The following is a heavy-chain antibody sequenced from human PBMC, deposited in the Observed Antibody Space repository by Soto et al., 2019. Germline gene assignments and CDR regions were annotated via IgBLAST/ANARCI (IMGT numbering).Heavy chain of an antibody. CDR1: GFTFSSYS. V-gene: IGHV3-48*02. J-gene: IGHJ4*02. D-gene: IGHD3-3*01. Sequence: GSLRLSCAASGFTFSSYSMNWVRQAPGKGLEWVPYISSSSSTIYYADSVKGRFTISRDNAKNSLYLQMNSLRDEDTAVYYCASRYDFWSGYYVVETDYWGQGTLVTVSS. CDR2: ISSSSSTI. CDR3: ASRYDFWSGYYVVETDY.